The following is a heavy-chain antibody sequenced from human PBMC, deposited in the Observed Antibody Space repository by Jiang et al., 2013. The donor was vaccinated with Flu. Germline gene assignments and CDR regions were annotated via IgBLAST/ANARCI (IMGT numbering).Heavy chain of an antibody. Sequence: QSGSELKKPGASVKVSCKASGYTFTSYAMNWVRQAPGQGLEWMGWINTNTGNPTYAQGFTGRFVFSLDTSVSTAYLQISSLKAEDTAVYYCARGHPLEMATPFHPFDYWGQGTLVTVSS. J-gene: IGHJ4*02. CDR2: INTNTGNP. D-gene: IGHD5-24*01. CDR1: GYTFTSYA. V-gene: IGHV7-4-1*02. CDR3: ARGHPLEMATPFHPFDY.